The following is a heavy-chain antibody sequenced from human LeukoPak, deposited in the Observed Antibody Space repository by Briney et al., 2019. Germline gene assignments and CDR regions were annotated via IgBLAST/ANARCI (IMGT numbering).Heavy chain of an antibody. D-gene: IGHD2-2*01. CDR3: ARDIVVVPAAVGGGY. V-gene: IGHV1-46*01. CDR2: INPSGGST. Sequence: ASVKVSCKASGYTFTSYYMHRVRQAPGQGLEWMGIINPSGGSTSYAQKFQGRVTMTRDMSTSTVYMELSSLRSEDTAVYYCARDIVVVPAAVGGGYWGQGTLVTVSS. J-gene: IGHJ4*02. CDR1: GYTFTSYY.